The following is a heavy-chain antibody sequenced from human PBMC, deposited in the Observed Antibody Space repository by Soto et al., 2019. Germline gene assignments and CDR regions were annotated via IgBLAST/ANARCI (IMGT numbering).Heavy chain of an antibody. Sequence: GGSLRLSCAASGFTFSNAWMSWVRQAPGKGLEWVGRIKSKTDGGTTDYAAPVKGRFTISRDDSKNTLYLQMNSLKTEDTAVYCCSTDGIVGASDYWGQGTLVTVSS. CDR3: STDGIVGASDY. J-gene: IGHJ4*02. CDR1: GFTFSNAW. CDR2: IKSKTDGGTT. V-gene: IGHV3-15*01. D-gene: IGHD1-26*01.